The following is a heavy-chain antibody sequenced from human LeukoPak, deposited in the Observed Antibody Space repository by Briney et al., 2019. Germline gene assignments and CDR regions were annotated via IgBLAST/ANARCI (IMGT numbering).Heavy chain of an antibody. CDR1: GGSISSGDYY. Sequence: PSETLSLTCTVSGGSISSGDYYWSWIRQPPGKGLEWIGYIYYSGSTYYNPSLKSRVTISVDTSKNQFSLKLSSVTAADTAVYYCAREPRYYYGSGTHYDYFDYWGQGTLVTVSS. J-gene: IGHJ4*02. V-gene: IGHV4-30-4*01. CDR3: AREPRYYYGSGTHYDYFDY. D-gene: IGHD3-10*01. CDR2: IYYSGST.